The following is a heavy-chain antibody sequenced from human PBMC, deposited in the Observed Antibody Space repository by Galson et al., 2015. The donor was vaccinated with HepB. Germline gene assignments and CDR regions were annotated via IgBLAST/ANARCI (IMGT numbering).Heavy chain of an antibody. D-gene: IGHD2-21*01. V-gene: IGHV3-9*01. Sequence: SLRLSCAASGFTFDDYAMHWVRQAPGKGLEWVSGISWNSGSIGYADSVKGRFTISRDNAKNSLYLQMNSLRAEDTALYYCAKDRGGIPQGDFNYWGQGTLVTVSS. CDR2: ISWNSGSI. CDR1: GFTFDDYA. CDR3: AKDRGGIPQGDFNY. J-gene: IGHJ4*02.